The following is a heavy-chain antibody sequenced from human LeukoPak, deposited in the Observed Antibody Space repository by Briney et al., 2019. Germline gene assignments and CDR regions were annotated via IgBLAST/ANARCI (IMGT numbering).Heavy chain of an antibody. CDR2: INHSGST. V-gene: IGHV4-34*01. J-gene: IGHJ4*02. CDR1: GGSFSGYY. D-gene: IGHD6-19*01. Sequence: PSETLSLTCAVYGGSFSGYYWSWIRQPPGKGLEWIGEINHSGSTNYNPSLKSRVTISVDTSKNQFSLKLSSVTAADTAVYYCARVSGWYTFDYWGQGTLVTVSS. CDR3: ARVSGWYTFDY.